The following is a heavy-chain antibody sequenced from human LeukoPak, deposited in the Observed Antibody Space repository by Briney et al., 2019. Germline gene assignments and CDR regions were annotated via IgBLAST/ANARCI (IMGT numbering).Heavy chain of an antibody. CDR3: AREPFWFGARSYYFDY. Sequence: GGSLRLSCAASGFTFSSYAMSWVRQAPGKGLEWVSAISGSGGSTYYADSVKGRFTISRDNSKNTLYLQMNSLRAEDTAVYYCAREPFWFGARSYYFDYWGQGTLVTVSS. D-gene: IGHD3-10*01. J-gene: IGHJ4*02. V-gene: IGHV3-23*01. CDR2: ISGSGGST. CDR1: GFTFSSYA.